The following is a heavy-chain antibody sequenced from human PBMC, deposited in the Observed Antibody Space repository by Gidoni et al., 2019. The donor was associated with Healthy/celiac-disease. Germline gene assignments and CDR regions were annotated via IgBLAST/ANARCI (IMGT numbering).Heavy chain of an antibody. D-gene: IGHD5-12*01. Sequence: QVQLQESGPGRVKPSETQSLTCTVTGGSVRSGSYYWSWIRQPPGKGLEGIGYIYYSGSTNSHPSLQIRVTISVDTSKNRFSLKLSSVPAAAPAVYYCASEPRDGYHGLWAFDIWGQGTMVTVSS. CDR1: GGSVRSGSYY. CDR3: ASEPRDGYHGLWAFDI. V-gene: IGHV4-61*01. J-gene: IGHJ3*02. CDR2: IYYSGST.